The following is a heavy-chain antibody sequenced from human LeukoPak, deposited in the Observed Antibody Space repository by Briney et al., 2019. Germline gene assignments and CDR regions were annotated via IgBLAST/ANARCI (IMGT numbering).Heavy chain of an antibody. CDR3: EKGDQYNTGWGFDY. V-gene: IGHV3-30*02. J-gene: IGHJ4*02. CDR2: IRHDGTNT. D-gene: IGHD6-19*01. Sequence: GGSLRLSCATSGFTFSSYAMHWVRQAPGTGLEWVAFIRHDGTNTYYADSVKGRFTISRDNSKNTLYLQMNSPRAEDTAVYYCEKGDQYNTGWGFDYWGQGTLVTVSS. CDR1: GFTFSSYA.